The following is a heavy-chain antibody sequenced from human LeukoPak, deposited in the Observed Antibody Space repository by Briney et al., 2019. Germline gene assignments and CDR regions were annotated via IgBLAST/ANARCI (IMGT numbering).Heavy chain of an antibody. D-gene: IGHD6-13*01. CDR3: ARDGTAAGLYFDL. Sequence: GGSLRLSCAVSGFTFSNYWMNWVRQAPGKGLEWVASIGQDGGEKSYVDSVKGRFTISRDNTKNSLYLQMSSLGAEDTAVYYCARDGTAAGLYFDLWGQGTLVTVSS. CDR1: GFTFSNYW. V-gene: IGHV3-7*01. J-gene: IGHJ4*01. CDR2: IGQDGGEK.